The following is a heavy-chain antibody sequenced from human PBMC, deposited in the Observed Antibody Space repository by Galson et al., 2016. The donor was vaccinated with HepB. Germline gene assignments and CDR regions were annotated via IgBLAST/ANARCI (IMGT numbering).Heavy chain of an antibody. V-gene: IGHV3-21*01. CDR1: GFTFSTYS. D-gene: IGHD3-16*01. J-gene: IGHJ2*01. CDR3: ARPPEGDRRYFDL. Sequence: SLRLSCAASGFTFSTYSMNWVRQAPGKGLEWVSFISITSGYKYYADSLKGRVTISRDNAKNSLHLQMNSLRAEDTAVYYCARPPEGDRRYFDLWGRGTLVTGSS. CDR2: ISITSGYK.